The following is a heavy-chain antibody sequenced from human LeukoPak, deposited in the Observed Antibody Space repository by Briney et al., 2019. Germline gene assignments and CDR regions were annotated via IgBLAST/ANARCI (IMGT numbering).Heavy chain of an antibody. CDR1: GGSISSYY. D-gene: IGHD1-26*01. V-gene: IGHV4-59*08. CDR3: ARQGSGGRSSDV. Sequence: SETLSLTCTVSGGSISSYYWSWIRQPPGKRLEWIAYIYNSGSTNYNPSLKSRVTISIDTSKNQVSLRLSSVTAADTAVYYCARQGSGGRSSDVWGQGTMVTVSS. J-gene: IGHJ3*01. CDR2: IYNSGST.